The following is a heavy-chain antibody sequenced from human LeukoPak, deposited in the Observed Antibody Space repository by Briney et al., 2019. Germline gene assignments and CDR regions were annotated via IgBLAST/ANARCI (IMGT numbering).Heavy chain of an antibody. Sequence: GGSLRLSCAASGFTFSSYEMNWVRQAPGKGREGVSYISSSGTTIYYADSVKGRFTISRDNAKNSLYLQMNSLRAEDTAVYYCARVGVVVAATGNLWFDPWGQGTLVTVSS. V-gene: IGHV3-48*03. D-gene: IGHD2-15*01. CDR3: ARVGVVVAATGNLWFDP. CDR1: GFTFSSYE. CDR2: ISSSGTTI. J-gene: IGHJ5*02.